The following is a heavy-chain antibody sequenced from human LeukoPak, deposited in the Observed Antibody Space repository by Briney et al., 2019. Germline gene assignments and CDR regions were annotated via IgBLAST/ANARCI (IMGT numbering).Heavy chain of an antibody. Sequence: SETLSLTCTVSGGSISSLYWSWIRQPPGKGLEWIGYIHYSGSTNYIPSLKSRVTISLDTSKNQFSLKLTSVTAADTAVYYCARGHYSSSSFWFDPWGQGTLATVSS. CDR1: GGSISSLY. V-gene: IGHV4-59*11. J-gene: IGHJ5*02. D-gene: IGHD6-6*01. CDR2: IHYSGST. CDR3: ARGHYSSSSFWFDP.